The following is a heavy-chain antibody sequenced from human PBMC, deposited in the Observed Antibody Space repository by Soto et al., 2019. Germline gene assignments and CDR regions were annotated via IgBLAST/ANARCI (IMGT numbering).Heavy chain of an antibody. V-gene: IGHV1-69*13. CDR2: IIPIFGTA. CDR3: ARCRRPYSSSSSGYYYYGMDV. CDR1: GGTFSSYA. Sequence: SVKVSCKASGGTFSSYAISWVRQAPGQGLEWMGGIIPIFGTANYAQKFQGRVTITADESMSTAYMELSSLRSEDTAVYYCARCRRPYSSSSSGYYYYGMDVWGQGTTVTVSS. D-gene: IGHD6-6*01. J-gene: IGHJ6*02.